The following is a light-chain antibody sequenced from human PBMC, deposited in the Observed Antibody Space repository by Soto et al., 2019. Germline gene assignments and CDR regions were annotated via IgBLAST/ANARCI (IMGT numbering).Light chain of an antibody. J-gene: IGKJ2*01. CDR2: GAS. Sequence: EIVMTQSPASLSVSPGERATLSCRASQSVSSNLAWYQQKPGQAPRLLIYGASTRATGIPARFSGSGSGTEFTLTISSLQSEDFAVYYCKQYNNCLRSTFVQGTNVEIX. CDR3: KQYNNCLRST. V-gene: IGKV3-15*01. CDR1: QSVSSN.